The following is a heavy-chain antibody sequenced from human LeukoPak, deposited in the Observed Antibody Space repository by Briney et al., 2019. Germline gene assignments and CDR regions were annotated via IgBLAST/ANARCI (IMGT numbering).Heavy chain of an antibody. J-gene: IGHJ4*02. V-gene: IGHV4-59*01. D-gene: IGHD3-22*01. Sequence: SETLSLTCTVSGGSISSYYWSWIRQPPGKGLEWIGYIYYSGSTNYNPSLKSRVTISVDTSKNQFSLKLSSVTAADTAVYYGARGTYDRGDYWGQGTLVTVSS. CDR1: GGSISSYY. CDR3: ARGTYDRGDY. CDR2: IYYSGST.